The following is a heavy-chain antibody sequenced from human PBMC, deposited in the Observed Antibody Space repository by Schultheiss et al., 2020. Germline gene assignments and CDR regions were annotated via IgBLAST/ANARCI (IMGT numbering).Heavy chain of an antibody. Sequence: GGSLRLSCAASGFTFSSYAMSWVRQAPGKGLEWVSAISGSGGSTYYADSVKGRFTISRDNAKNSLYLQMNSLRAEDTAVYYCARDLLGSSRTFDYWGQGTLVTVSS. J-gene: IGHJ4*02. CDR3: ARDLLGSSRTFDY. CDR2: ISGSGGST. V-gene: IGHV3-23*01. CDR1: GFTFSSYA. D-gene: IGHD6-13*01.